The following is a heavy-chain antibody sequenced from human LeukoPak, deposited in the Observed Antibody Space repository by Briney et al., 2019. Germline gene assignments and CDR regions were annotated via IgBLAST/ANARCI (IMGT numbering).Heavy chain of an antibody. Sequence: SSETLSLTCTVSGYSISSGYYWGWTRQPPGMGLEWIGSIYHSGITYYNPSLKSRVTISVDTSKNQFSLKVNSVTAADTAVYYCARVEMISFGGVIVTDAFDIWGQGTMVTVSS. CDR1: GYSISSGYY. CDR2: IYHSGIT. D-gene: IGHD3-16*02. J-gene: IGHJ3*02. V-gene: IGHV4-38-2*02. CDR3: ARVEMISFGGVIVTDAFDI.